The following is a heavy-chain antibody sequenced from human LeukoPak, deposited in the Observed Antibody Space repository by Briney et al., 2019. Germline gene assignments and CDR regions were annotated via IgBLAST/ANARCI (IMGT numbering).Heavy chain of an antibody. V-gene: IGHV1-69*13. Sequence: GASVKVSCKASGGTFSSYAISWVRQAPGQGLEWMGGIIPIFGTANYAQKFQGRVTITADESTSTAYMELSSLRSEDTAVYYCARDPRIADPYYYYGMDVWGQGTTVTVSS. D-gene: IGHD6-6*01. J-gene: IGHJ6*02. CDR1: GGTFSSYA. CDR3: ARDPRIADPYYYYGMDV. CDR2: IIPIFGTA.